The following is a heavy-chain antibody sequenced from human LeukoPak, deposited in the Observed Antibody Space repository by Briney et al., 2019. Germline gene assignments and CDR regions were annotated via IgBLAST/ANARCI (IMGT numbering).Heavy chain of an antibody. V-gene: IGHV3-23*01. CDR2: ISGSGGST. J-gene: IGHJ4*02. CDR1: GFTFNNYA. D-gene: IGHD5-24*01. CDR3: AKEVRGGYSIIYFDY. Sequence: GGSLRLSCAASGFTFNNYAMNWVRQAPGKGLEWVSAISGSGGSTYYVDSVKGRFTISRDNSKNTLYLQMNSLRAEDTAVYYCAKEVRGGYSIIYFDYWGQGTLVTVSS.